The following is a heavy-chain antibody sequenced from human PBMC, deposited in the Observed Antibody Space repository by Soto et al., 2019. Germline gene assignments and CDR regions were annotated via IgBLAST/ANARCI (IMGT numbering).Heavy chain of an antibody. J-gene: IGHJ6*02. CDR3: ARDPPYYDILTGYPYYYYGMDV. CDR1: GFTFSSYW. Sequence: GGSLRLSCAASGFTFSSYWMHWVRQAPGKGLVWVSRINSDGSSTSYADPVKGRFTISRDDAKNTLYLQMNSLRAEDTAVYYCARDPPYYDILTGYPYYYYGMDVWGQGTTVTVSS. D-gene: IGHD3-9*01. CDR2: INSDGSST. V-gene: IGHV3-74*01.